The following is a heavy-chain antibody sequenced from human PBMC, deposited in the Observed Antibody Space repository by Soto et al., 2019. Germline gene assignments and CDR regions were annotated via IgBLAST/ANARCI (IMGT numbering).Heavy chain of an antibody. J-gene: IGHJ4*02. V-gene: IGHV4-30-4*01. CDR1: GGSISSGDYY. CDR2: IYYSGST. CDR3: ARVEAAAGTLDY. D-gene: IGHD6-13*01. Sequence: SETLSLTCTVSGGSISSGDYYWSWIRQPPGKGLEWIGYIYYSGSTYYNPSLKSRVTISVDTSKNQFSLKLSSVTAAGTAVYYCARVEAAAGTLDYWGQGTLVTVSS.